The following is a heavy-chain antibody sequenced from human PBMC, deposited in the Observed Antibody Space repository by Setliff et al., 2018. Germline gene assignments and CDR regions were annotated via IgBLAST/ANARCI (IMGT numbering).Heavy chain of an antibody. CDR1: GYTFASYW. Sequence: GESLKISCEASGYTFASYWVAWVRQRPGKGLEWMGILYPGDSDTKYSPSFQGQVTISAAKSITTVYLQINSLKASDTAIYYCTRHEDRNKCTSSSCYRENDAFDVWGQGAMVTVSS. CDR2: LYPGDSDT. V-gene: IGHV5-51*01. D-gene: IGHD2-2*01. J-gene: IGHJ3*01. CDR3: TRHEDRNKCTSSSCYRENDAFDV.